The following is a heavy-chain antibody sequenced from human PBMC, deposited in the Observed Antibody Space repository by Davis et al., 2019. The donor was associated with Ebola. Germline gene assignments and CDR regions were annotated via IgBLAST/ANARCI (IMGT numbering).Heavy chain of an antibody. CDR2: ISAYNGNT. D-gene: IGHD5-24*01. V-gene: IGHV1-18*01. CDR1: GYTFTSYG. J-gene: IGHJ6*02. Sequence: AASVKVSCKASGYTFTSYGISWVRQAPGQGLEWMGWISAYNGNTNYAQKLQDRVTMTTDTSTSTAYMELRSLTSNDTAVYYCARERPRDYYYYYGLDVWGQGTTVSVSS. CDR3: ARERPRDYYYYYGLDV.